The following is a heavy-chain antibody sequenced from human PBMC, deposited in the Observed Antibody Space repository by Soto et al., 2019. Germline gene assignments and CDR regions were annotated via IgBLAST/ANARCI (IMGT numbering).Heavy chain of an antibody. Sequence: EVQLVESGGDVVQPGGSLRLSCAASGVTFRGYWMHWVRQAPGKGLVWVSRINSDGSRTDYADSVKGRFTIYRDNAENTVHLQMNSLRVEDTAVYYCARACCGEQNWFDPWGQGTLVTVSS. V-gene: IGHV3-74*01. CDR3: ARACCGEQNWFDP. CDR1: GVTFRGYW. CDR2: INSDGSRT. D-gene: IGHD4-17*01. J-gene: IGHJ5*02.